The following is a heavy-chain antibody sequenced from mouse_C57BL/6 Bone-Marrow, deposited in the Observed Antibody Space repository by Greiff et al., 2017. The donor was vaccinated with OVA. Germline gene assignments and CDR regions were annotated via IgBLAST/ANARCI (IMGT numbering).Heavy chain of an antibody. J-gene: IGHJ2*01. Sequence: EVMLVESGAELVRPGASVKLSCTASGFNIKDYYMHWVKQRPEQGLEWIGRIDPEDGDTEYAPKFQGKATMTADTPSNTAYLQLSSLTSEDTAVYYCTTYYYGSSYGDYWGQGTTLTVSS. CDR1: GFNIKDYY. V-gene: IGHV14-1*01. CDR2: IDPEDGDT. CDR3: TTYYYGSSYGDY. D-gene: IGHD1-1*01.